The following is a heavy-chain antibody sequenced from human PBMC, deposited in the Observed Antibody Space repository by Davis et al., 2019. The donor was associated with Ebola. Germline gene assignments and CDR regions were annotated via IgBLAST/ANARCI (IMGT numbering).Heavy chain of an antibody. J-gene: IGHJ4*02. CDR2: ISGSGI. CDR3: ARDGRHSSRYYDY. D-gene: IGHD6-13*01. CDR1: GFTFSAYY. Sequence: PGGSLRLSCAASGFTFSAYYMTWIRQAPGKGLEWVSYISGSGINYADSVKGRFTISRDNAKNSLYLQMNSLRADDTAVYYCARDGRHSSRYYDYWGQGTLVTVSS. V-gene: IGHV3-11*01.